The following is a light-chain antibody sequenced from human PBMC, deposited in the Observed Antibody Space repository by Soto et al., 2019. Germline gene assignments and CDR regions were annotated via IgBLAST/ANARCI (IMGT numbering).Light chain of an antibody. CDR1: SSDVGGYNY. CDR3: SSYTTSTTLV. J-gene: IGLJ1*01. CDR2: EVS. V-gene: IGLV2-14*01. Sequence: QSVLTQPASVSGSPGQSMTISCTGTSSDVGGYNYVSWYQQHPGKAPKLMIYEVSNRPSGVSNRFSGSKSGNTASLTISGLQVEDEADYYCSSYTTSTTLVFGTGTQLTVL.